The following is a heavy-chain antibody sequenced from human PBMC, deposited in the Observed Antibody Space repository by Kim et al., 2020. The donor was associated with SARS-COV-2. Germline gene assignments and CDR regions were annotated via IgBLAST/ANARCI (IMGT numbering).Heavy chain of an antibody. J-gene: IGHJ4*02. Sequence: GGSLRLSCAASGFTFSSYAMHWVRQAPGKGLEWVAVISYDGSNKYYADSVKGRFTISRDNSKNTLYLQMNSLRAEDTAVYYCARDRGLAASYSYGLFDYWGQGTLVTVSS. CDR1: GFTFSSYA. D-gene: IGHD5-18*01. CDR2: ISYDGSNK. CDR3: ARDRGLAASYSYGLFDY. V-gene: IGHV3-30*04.